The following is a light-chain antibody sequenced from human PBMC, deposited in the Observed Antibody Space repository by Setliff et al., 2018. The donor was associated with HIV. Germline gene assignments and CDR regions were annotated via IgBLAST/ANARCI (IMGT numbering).Light chain of an antibody. Sequence: QSVLTQPRSVSGSPGQTVTLSCTGSTSDVGNYNYVSWYQQYPGKAPKLIIFDVSRRPSGVPDRFSGSKSQNTPSLTISGLQPEDEADYYCCSYVGSYSYIFGTGTKVTVL. CDR2: DVS. CDR1: TSDVGNYNY. CDR3: CSYVGSYSYI. V-gene: IGLV2-11*01. J-gene: IGLJ1*01.